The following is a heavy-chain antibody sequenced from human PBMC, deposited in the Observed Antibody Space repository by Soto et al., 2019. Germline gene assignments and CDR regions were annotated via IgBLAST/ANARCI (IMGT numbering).Heavy chain of an antibody. D-gene: IGHD1-1*01. V-gene: IGHV3-33*01. CDR2: IWYDGSEK. J-gene: IGHJ4*02. CDR3: ARQSLGNIRLRGFDY. CDR1: GFTFSDYG. Sequence: PGGSLRLSCAASGFTFSDYGMHWVRQAPGKGLEWVAVIWYDGSEKYYADSVKGRFTISRDNSKNTLYLQMNSLRAEDTALYYCARQSLGNIRLRGFDYWGQGALVTVSS.